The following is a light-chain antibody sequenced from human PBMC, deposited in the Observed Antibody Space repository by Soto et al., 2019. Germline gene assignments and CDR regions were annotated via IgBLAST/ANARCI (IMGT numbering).Light chain of an antibody. CDR3: RQSYRTPVWT. Sequence: DSQMTQSPSSLSASVGDRVTITCRASQSISSYLNWYQQKPGKAPKIXXYAASSLQSSGPSRLIGGRSCTTYSPPIISLQHADYSTYYYRQSYRTPVWTFGQGTKVDIK. J-gene: IGKJ1*01. V-gene: IGKV1-39*01. CDR1: QSISSY. CDR2: AAS.